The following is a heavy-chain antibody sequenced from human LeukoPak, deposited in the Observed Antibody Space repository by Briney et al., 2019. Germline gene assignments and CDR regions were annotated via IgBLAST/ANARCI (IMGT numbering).Heavy chain of an antibody. Sequence: SETLSLTCTVSGGSISSYYWGWIRQPPGKGLEWIGSIYYSGSTYYNPSLKSRVTISVDTSKNQFSLKLSSVTAADTAVYYCAQHYDILTGPDYWGQGTLVTVSS. CDR2: IYYSGST. CDR1: GGSISSYY. CDR3: AQHYDILTGPDY. D-gene: IGHD3-9*01. J-gene: IGHJ4*02. V-gene: IGHV4-39*07.